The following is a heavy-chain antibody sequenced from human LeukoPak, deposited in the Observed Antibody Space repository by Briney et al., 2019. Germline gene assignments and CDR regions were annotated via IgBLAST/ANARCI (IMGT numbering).Heavy chain of an antibody. CDR3: ARARPPDYGDETAPYYFDY. Sequence: SETLSLTYTVSGGSISSYYWSWIRQPPGKGLEWIGYIYYSGSTNYNPSLKSRVTISVDTSKNQFSLKLSSVTAADTAVYYCARARPPDYGDETAPYYFDYWGQGTLVTVSS. V-gene: IGHV4-59*01. CDR2: IYYSGST. J-gene: IGHJ4*02. CDR1: GGSISSYY. D-gene: IGHD4-17*01.